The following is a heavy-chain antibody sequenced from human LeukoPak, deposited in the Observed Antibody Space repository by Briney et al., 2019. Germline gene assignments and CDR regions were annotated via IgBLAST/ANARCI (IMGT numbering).Heavy chain of an antibody. J-gene: IGHJ4*02. CDR2: LSAYNGNT. CDR3: ARGPPGLFIAAAGYFDY. Sequence: ASVKVSCKASGYTFTSYGISWVRQAPGRGLEWMGWLSAYNGNTNYAQRFQGRVTMTTDTSTSTAYMELRSLRSDDTAVYYCARGPPGLFIAAAGYFDYWGQGTLVTVSS. CDR1: GYTFTSYG. V-gene: IGHV1-18*01. D-gene: IGHD6-13*01.